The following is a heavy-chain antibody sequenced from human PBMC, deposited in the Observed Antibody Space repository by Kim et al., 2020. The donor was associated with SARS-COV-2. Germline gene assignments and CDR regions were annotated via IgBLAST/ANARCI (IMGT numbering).Heavy chain of an antibody. Sequence: YYNPSLKSRVTISVDTSKNQFSLKLSSVTAADTAVYYCARTTVTDFVLDYWGQGTLVTVSS. V-gene: IGHV4-30-2*05. J-gene: IGHJ4*02. D-gene: IGHD4-17*01. CDR3: ARTTVTDFVLDY.